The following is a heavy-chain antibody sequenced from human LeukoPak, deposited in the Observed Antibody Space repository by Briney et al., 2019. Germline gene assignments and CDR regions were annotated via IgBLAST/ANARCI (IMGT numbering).Heavy chain of an antibody. CDR2: ISGSSLNT. J-gene: IGHJ4*02. D-gene: IGHD1-26*01. V-gene: IGHV3-23*01. CDR1: GFTFSNYA. Sequence: GGSPRLSCAASGFTFSNYALGWVRQAPGKGLEWVSVISGSSLNTYYTDSVKGRFTISRDNSKNTLSLQMNSLRAEDTAVYYCVKDIGTVGTSPFDYWGQGTLVSISS. CDR3: VKDIGTVGTSPFDY.